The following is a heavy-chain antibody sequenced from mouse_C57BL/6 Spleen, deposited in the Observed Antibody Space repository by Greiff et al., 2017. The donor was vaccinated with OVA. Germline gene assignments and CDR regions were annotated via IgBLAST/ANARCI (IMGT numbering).Heavy chain of an antibody. J-gene: IGHJ2*02. Sequence: VHLQQSGAELVRPGASVKLSCTASGFNITDYYLNWVQQRPEQGLEWIGRIDPEDGDTVYDPKFQGKATLTVDTSSNTAHLELCGLTSEDSAVYYCTRGKVMIKFVLDYWGQGTSLTVSS. D-gene: IGHD2-4*01. V-gene: IGHV14-1*01. CDR3: TRGKVMIKFVLDY. CDR2: IDPEDGDT. CDR1: GFNITDYY.